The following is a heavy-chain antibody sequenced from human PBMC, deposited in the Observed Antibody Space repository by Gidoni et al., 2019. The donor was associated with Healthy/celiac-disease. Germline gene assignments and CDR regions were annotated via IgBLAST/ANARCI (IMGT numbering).Heavy chain of an antibody. V-gene: IGHV3-21*01. CDR2: ISSSSSYI. J-gene: IGHJ4*02. CDR1: GSTFSSYS. D-gene: IGHD3-22*01. Sequence: EVQLVESGGGLVKPGGSLSLSCAASGSTFSSYSMNWVRQAPGKGLEWVSSISSSSSYIYYADSVKGRFTISRDNAKNSLYLQMNSLRAEDTAVYYCARGPRSGYYDYWGQGTLVTVSS. CDR3: ARGPRSGYYDY.